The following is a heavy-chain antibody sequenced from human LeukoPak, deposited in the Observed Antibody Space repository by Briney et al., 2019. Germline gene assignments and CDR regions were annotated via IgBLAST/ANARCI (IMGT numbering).Heavy chain of an antibody. D-gene: IGHD3-10*01. Sequence: GGSLRLSCGASGFNFRDDWMHWVRQAPGKGLVWLSGIKVNGDDIGYADSVKDRFTISRDNSKNTLYLQMSSLRAEDTALYYCAKETTPNFGSGSYSYDYWGQGTLVTVSS. CDR2: IKVNGDDI. J-gene: IGHJ4*02. V-gene: IGHV3-74*01. CDR3: AKETTPNFGSGSYSYDY. CDR1: GFNFRDDW.